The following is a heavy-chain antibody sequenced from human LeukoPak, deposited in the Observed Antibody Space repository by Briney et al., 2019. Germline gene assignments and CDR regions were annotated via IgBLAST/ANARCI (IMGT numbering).Heavy chain of an antibody. D-gene: IGHD3-22*01. CDR3: ARGAIYNYYDSSGHMDV. J-gene: IGHJ6*02. V-gene: IGHV4-59*01. CDR2: IYYSGST. CDR1: GGSISSYY. Sequence: SETLSLTCTVSGGSISSYYWSWIRQPPGKGLEWIGYIYYSGSTNYNPSLKSRVTISVDTSKNQFSLKLSSVTAADTAVYYCARGAIYNYYDSSGHMDVWGQGTTVTVSS.